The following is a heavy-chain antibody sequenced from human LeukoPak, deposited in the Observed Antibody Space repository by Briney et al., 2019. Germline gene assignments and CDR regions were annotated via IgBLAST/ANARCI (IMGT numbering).Heavy chain of an antibody. CDR3: AREGEGVVVPAAIGAFDI. J-gene: IGHJ3*02. D-gene: IGHD2-2*02. Sequence: ASVKVSCKASGYTFTSYGIRWVRQARGQGLEWMGWISAYNGNTNYAQKLQGRVTMTTDTSTSTAYMELRSLRSDDTAVYYCAREGEGVVVPAAIGAFDIWGQGTMVTVSS. V-gene: IGHV1-18*01. CDR1: GYTFTSYG. CDR2: ISAYNGNT.